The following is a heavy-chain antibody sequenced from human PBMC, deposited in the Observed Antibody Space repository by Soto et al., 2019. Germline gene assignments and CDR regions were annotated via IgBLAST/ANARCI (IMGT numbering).Heavy chain of an antibody. CDR1: GGSISSGIYY. D-gene: IGHD3-16*01. CDR3: ARGGVIWATDY. V-gene: IGHV4-31*03. Sequence: LSLTCTVSGGSISSGIYYWSWIRQHPGKGLEWIGSIYYSGNTHYNPSLESRVNISFDTSKSQFSLKLSSVTVADTAVYFCARGGVIWATDYWGPGTLVTVS. J-gene: IGHJ4*02. CDR2: IYYSGNT.